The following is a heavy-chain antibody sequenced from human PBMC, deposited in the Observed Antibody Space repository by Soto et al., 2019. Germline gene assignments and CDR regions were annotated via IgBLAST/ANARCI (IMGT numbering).Heavy chain of an antibody. D-gene: IGHD7-27*01. Sequence: GGSLRLSCAASGFTFSSYSMNWVRQAPGKGLEWVSYISSSSSTIYYADSVKGRFTISRDNAKNSLYLQMNSLRDEDTAVYYCARASSSNWGLPPDFDYWGQGTLVTVSS. CDR1: GFTFSSYS. V-gene: IGHV3-48*02. CDR2: ISSSSSTI. CDR3: ARASSSNWGLPPDFDY. J-gene: IGHJ4*02.